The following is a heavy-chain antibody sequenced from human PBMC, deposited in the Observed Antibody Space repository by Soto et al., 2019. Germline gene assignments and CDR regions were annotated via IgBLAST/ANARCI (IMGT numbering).Heavy chain of an antibody. D-gene: IGHD3-22*01. V-gene: IGHV1-69*13. Sequence: SVKVSCKASGYTFTSYAMHWVRLAPGQGLEWMGGIIPIFGTANYAQKFQGRVTITADESTSTAYMELSSLRSEDTAVYYCARFGDYDISGYYYDYYYYYGMDVWGQGTTVTVSS. CDR3: ARFGDYDISGYYYDYYYYYGMDV. CDR2: IIPIFGTA. J-gene: IGHJ6*02. CDR1: GYTFTSYA.